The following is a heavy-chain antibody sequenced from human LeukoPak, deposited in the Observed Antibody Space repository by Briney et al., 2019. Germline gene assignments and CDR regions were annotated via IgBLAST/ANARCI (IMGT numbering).Heavy chain of an antibody. D-gene: IGHD3-22*01. V-gene: IGHV3-23*01. CDR2: ISHSGGSA. CDR1: GFTFSTYA. J-gene: IGHJ4*02. CDR3: AKTVTTSFDY. Sequence: GGSLRLSCAASGFTFSTYAMNWVRQSPGKGLEWVSSISHSGGSAYYADSVKGRFTISRDNSKNTLYLQMNSLRAEDTAVYYCAKTVTTSFDYWGQGTLVTVSS.